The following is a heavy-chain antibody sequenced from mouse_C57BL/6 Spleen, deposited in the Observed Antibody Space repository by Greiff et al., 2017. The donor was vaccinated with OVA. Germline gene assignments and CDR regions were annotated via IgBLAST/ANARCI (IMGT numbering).Heavy chain of an antibody. CDR3: AREEDDGYSFAY. V-gene: IGHV1-52*01. J-gene: IGHJ3*01. CDR2: IDPSDSET. D-gene: IGHD2-3*01. CDR1: GYTFTSYW. Sequence: VQLQQPGAELVRPGFSVKLSCKASGYTFTSYWMHWVKQRPIQGLEWIGNIDPSDSETNYNQKFKDKATLTVDKSSSTAYMQLSSLTSEDSAVYYCAREEDDGYSFAYWGQGTLVTVSA.